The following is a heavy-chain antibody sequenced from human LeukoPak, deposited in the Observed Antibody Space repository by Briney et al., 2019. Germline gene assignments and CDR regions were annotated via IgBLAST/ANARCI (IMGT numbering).Heavy chain of an antibody. CDR2: IYYSEST. CDR3: ARRAYGSGSYPFDP. Sequence: SETLSLTCIVSGGSISSYYWIWIRQPPGKGLEWIGYIYYSESTNYNPSLKSRVTISLDTSKNQFSLKLTSVTAADTAVYYCARRAYGSGSYPFDPWGQGTLVTVSS. V-gene: IGHV4-59*08. D-gene: IGHD3-10*01. J-gene: IGHJ5*02. CDR1: GGSISSYY.